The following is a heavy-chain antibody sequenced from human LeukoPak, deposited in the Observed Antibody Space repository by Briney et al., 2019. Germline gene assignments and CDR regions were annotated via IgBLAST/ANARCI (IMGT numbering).Heavy chain of an antibody. J-gene: IGHJ3*02. CDR2: IYSGGST. D-gene: IGHD1-26*01. V-gene: IGHV3-53*01. CDR1: GFTVSSNY. Sequence: GGSLRLSCAASGFTVSSNYMSWVRQAPGKGLDGVAAIYSGGSTYDAVSVKGRFTISRDNSKNTLSFQMNSLRAEDTAVYYCAREPVGGTRAFDIWGQGTMVTVSS. CDR3: AREPVGGTRAFDI.